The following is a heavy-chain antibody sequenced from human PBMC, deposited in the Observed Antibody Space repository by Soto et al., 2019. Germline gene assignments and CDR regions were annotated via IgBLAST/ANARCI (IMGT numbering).Heavy chain of an antibody. CDR1: GFTFSSYA. V-gene: IGHV3-30-3*01. CDR2: ISYDGSNK. CDR3: AKNQDRPRRYYYGMDV. Sequence: QVQLVESGGGVVQPGRSLRLSCAASGFTFSSYAMHWVRQAPGKGLEWVAVISYDGSNKYYADSVKGRFTISRDNSKNXLYLQMNSLRAEDTAVYYCAKNQDRPRRYYYGMDVWGQGTTVTVSS. J-gene: IGHJ6*02.